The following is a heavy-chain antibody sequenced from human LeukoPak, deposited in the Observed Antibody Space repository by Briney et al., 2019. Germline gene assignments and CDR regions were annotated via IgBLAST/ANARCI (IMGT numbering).Heavy chain of an antibody. D-gene: IGHD6-13*01. V-gene: IGHV3-9*01. CDR2: IRWNSGSI. CDR3: AKGLAATLDDAFDI. CDR1: GFTFDDYA. Sequence: GGSLRLSCAAAGFTFDDYATHWVRQAPGKGLEWVSGIRWNSGSIGYADSVKGRFTISRDNAKNSLYLQMNSLRAEDTALYYCAKGLAATLDDAFDIWGQGTMVTVSS. J-gene: IGHJ3*02.